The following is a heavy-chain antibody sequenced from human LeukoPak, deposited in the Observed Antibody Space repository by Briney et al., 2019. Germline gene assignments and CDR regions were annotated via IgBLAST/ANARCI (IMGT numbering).Heavy chain of an antibody. J-gene: IGHJ4*02. CDR2: ISGTGRST. Sequence: GGSLRLSCAASGFTFSSYAMSSVRQAPGKGLEWVSAISGTGRSTYYADSVKGRFTISRDNSKNTLHLQMNSLRAEDTAVYYCAKARGVQFDSYGNFDYWGQGTLVTVSS. D-gene: IGHD5-18*01. V-gene: IGHV3-23*01. CDR1: GFTFSSYA. CDR3: AKARGVQFDSYGNFDY.